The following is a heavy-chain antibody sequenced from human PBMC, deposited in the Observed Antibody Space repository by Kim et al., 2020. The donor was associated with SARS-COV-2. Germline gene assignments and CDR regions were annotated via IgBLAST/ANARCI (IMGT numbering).Heavy chain of an antibody. Sequence: ASVKVSCKASGYTFTSYYMHWVRQAPGQGLEWMGIINPSGGSTSYAQKFPGIVTMTRDTSTSTVYMELSSLRSEDTAVYYCARDKEEYGPRDWFDPWGQGTLVTVSS. J-gene: IGHJ5*02. V-gene: IGHV1-46*01. CDR1: GYTFTSYY. CDR2: INPSGGST. D-gene: IGHD4-17*01. CDR3: ARDKEEYGPRDWFDP.